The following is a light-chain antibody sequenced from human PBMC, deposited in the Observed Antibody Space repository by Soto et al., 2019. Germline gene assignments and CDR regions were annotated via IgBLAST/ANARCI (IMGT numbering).Light chain of an antibody. J-gene: IGLJ2*01. Sequence: QSALTQPRSVSGSPGQSVTISCTGTSSDVGAYDYVSWYQHHPGKAPKLMIYDVNKWPSGVPDRFSGSKSGNTASLTISGLQAEDEADYYCCSYAGISVLFGGGTKLTVL. CDR3: CSYAGISVL. V-gene: IGLV2-11*01. CDR1: SSDVGAYDY. CDR2: DVN.